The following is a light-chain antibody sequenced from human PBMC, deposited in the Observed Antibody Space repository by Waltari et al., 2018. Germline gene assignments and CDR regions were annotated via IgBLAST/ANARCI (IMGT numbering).Light chain of an antibody. CDR1: RSDDGNYNL. CDR3: CSYAGLGIYV. CDR2: EVT. J-gene: IGLJ1*01. Sequence: QSGLTQPASVSGSPGQAITISCPGTRSDDGNYNLVAWYQQYPGKAPKLMVYEVTRRSSGVSDRFSGSKSGNTASLTIYGLQSEDEADYYCCSYAGLGIYVFGTGTKVTVL. V-gene: IGLV2-23*02.